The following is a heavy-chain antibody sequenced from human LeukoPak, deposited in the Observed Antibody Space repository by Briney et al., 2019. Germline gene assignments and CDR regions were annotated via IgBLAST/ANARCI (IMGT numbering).Heavy chain of an antibody. CDR2: IIPIFGTA. V-gene: IGHV1-69*13. CDR1: GGTFSSYA. CDR3: ARDGAEYSSGWPEYYFDY. J-gene: IGHJ4*02. Sequence: GASVKVPCKASGGTFSSYAISWVRQAPGQGLEWMGGIIPIFGTANYAQKFQGRVTITADESTSTAYMELSSLRSEDTAVYYCARDGAEYSSGWPEYYFDYWGQGTLVTVSS. D-gene: IGHD6-19*01.